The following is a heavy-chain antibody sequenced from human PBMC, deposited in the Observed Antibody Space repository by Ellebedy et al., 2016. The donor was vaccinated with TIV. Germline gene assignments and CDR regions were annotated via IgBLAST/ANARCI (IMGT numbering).Heavy chain of an antibody. CDR2: IKSESDGWTT. CDR1: GFSFSTYG. V-gene: IGHV3-15*01. J-gene: IGHJ4*02. Sequence: GESLKISCVASGFSFSTYGMHWVRQAPGKGLEWVARIKSESDGWTTDYAAPVKGPFTISRDDSNNKLYLQMNSLKTADTAVYFCTAQVLKGYFWGQGALVTVSA. CDR3: TAQVLKGYF.